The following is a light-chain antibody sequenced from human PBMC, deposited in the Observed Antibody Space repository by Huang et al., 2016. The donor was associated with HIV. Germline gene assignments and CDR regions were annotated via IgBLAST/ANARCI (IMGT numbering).Light chain of an antibody. V-gene: IGKV3-15*01. Sequence: VVMTQSPATLSVSPGERATLSCRASQSISTNLAWYQQRPGHAPTLLFYGASSRATGIPARFIVSGSGTEFTLTITSLQSEDFAVYYCQQYNNWPGFTFGPGTKVDI. CDR3: QQYNNWPGFT. CDR1: QSISTN. CDR2: GAS. J-gene: IGKJ3*01.